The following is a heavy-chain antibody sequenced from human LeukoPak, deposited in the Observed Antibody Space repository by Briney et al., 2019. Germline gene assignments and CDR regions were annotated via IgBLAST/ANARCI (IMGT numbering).Heavy chain of an antibody. Sequence: PGGSLRLSCAASGLTFTDFWMNWVRQAPGRGLEWVANIKPDGGEKYYVDSVKGRFAISRDNAKNEVYLEMNSLRAEDTGVYYCSGRDSSRSPRAYWGQGTLVGVSS. V-gene: IGHV3-7*01. CDR2: IKPDGGEK. CDR3: SGRDSSRSPRAY. CDR1: GLTFTDFW. J-gene: IGHJ4*02. D-gene: IGHD2-2*01.